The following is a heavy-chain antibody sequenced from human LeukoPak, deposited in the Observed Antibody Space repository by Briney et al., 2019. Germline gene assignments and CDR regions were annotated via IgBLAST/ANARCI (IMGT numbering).Heavy chain of an antibody. CDR2: ISSSGSTI. V-gene: IGHV3-48*03. D-gene: IGHD3-10*01. CDR3: ARPRGAFDI. J-gene: IGHJ3*02. Sequence: GGSLRLSCEASGFTFGTYEMDWVRQAPGKGLEWVSYISSSGSTIYYADSVKGRFTISRDNAKNTLYLQMNSLRAEDTAVYYCARPRGAFDIWGQGTMVTVSS. CDR1: GFTFGTYE.